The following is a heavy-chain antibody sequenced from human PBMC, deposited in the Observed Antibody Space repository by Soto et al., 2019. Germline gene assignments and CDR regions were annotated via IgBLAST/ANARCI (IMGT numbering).Heavy chain of an antibody. D-gene: IGHD5-12*01. V-gene: IGHV3-23*01. Sequence: GGSLRLSCAASGFTFSSYAMTWVRQAPGKGLEWVSAVSGTGGNTYYVDSVKGRFTISRDNSKNTLYLQMNSLRAEDTAVYYCVTYFYDYGIGTFWGQGTLVTVT. CDR3: VTYFYDYGIGTF. CDR2: VSGTGGNT. CDR1: GFTFSSYA. J-gene: IGHJ4*02.